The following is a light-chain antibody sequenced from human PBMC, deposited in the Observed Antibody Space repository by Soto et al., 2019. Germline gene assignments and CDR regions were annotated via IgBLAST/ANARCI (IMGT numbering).Light chain of an antibody. CDR3: QQYGNSPPNT. Sequence: ELVLTQSPGTLSLTPGERATLSCRASRSVTSNYLAWYQLKPGQAPRILIYGASNRATGIPDRFSGSGSGTDFTLTISRLEPEDFGVYFCQQYGNSPPNTFGQGTK. V-gene: IGKV3-20*01. CDR2: GAS. J-gene: IGKJ2*01. CDR1: RSVTSNY.